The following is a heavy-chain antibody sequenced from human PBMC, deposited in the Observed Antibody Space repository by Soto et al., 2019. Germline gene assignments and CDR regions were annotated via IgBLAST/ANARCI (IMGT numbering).Heavy chain of an antibody. D-gene: IGHD2-21*01. V-gene: IGHV1-3*01. CDR3: ARVFGGGAADGFHP. J-gene: IGHJ5*02. CDR1: GYTFTSYA. Sequence: QVQLVQSGAEVKKPGASVKVSCKASGYTFTSYAMHWVRQAPGQRLEWMGWINAGNGNTKYSQKFQGRVTITRDTSAGTAYRELSSLRSEATAVYYWARVFGGGAADGFHPWGQGTLVTVSS. CDR2: INAGNGNT.